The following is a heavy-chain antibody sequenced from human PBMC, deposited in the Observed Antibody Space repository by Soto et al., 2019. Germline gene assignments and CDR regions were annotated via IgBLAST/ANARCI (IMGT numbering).Heavy chain of an antibody. V-gene: IGHV1-46*01. D-gene: IGHD2-8*01. CDR2: INPSGGST. CDR1: GYTFTSYY. Sequence: QVQLVQSGAEVKKPGASVKVSCKASGYTFTSYYMHWVRQAPGQGLEWMGIINPSGGSTSYAQKFQGRVTMTRDTSTSTVYMELSSLRSEDTAVYYCARVPSGCTNGVCSLDYWGQGTLVTVSS. CDR3: ARVPSGCTNGVCSLDY. J-gene: IGHJ4*02.